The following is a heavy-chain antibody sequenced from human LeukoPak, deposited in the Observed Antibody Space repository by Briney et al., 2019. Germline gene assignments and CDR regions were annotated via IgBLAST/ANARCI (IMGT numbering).Heavy chain of an antibody. V-gene: IGHV1-2*02. D-gene: IGHD3-22*01. CDR1: GYSFTDYY. CDR2: INPNSGGT. CDR3: ASGFMGYDRSGYYDDAFDI. J-gene: IGHJ3*02. Sequence: GASVKVSCKATGYSFTDYYIHWVRQAPGQGLEWMGWINPNSGGTNPAQKFQGRVSMTRDTSINTAYMEMRRLRSDDTAVYYCASGFMGYDRSGYYDDAFDIWGQGTMVTVSS.